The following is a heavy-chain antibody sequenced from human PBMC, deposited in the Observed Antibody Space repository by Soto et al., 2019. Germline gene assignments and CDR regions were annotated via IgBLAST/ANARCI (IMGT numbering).Heavy chain of an antibody. CDR1: GFTFSSYG. Sequence: QVQLVESGGGVVQPGRSLRLSCAASGFTFSSYGMHWVRQAPGKGLEWVAVISYDGSNKYYADSVKGRFTSSRDNSKNTLYLQMNSLRAEDTAVYYCAKDRRYCSSWYYFQHWGQGTLVTVSS. J-gene: IGHJ1*01. D-gene: IGHD6-13*01. V-gene: IGHV3-30*18. CDR2: ISYDGSNK. CDR3: AKDRRYCSSWYYFQH.